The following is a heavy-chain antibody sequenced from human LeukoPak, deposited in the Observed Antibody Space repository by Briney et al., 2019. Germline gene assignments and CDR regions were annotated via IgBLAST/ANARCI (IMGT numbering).Heavy chain of an antibody. CDR2: ISDSGTTV. J-gene: IGHJ4*02. CDR1: GFTFTDYY. Sequence: PGGSLRLSCAASGFTFTDYYMTWIRQAPGKGLQWVAYISDSGTTVDYADSVKGRFSISRDNAENSLYLQMNSLRVEDTGFYYCARGVGADFWGQGTLVTVSS. CDR3: ARGVGADF. V-gene: IGHV3-11*04. D-gene: IGHD1-26*01.